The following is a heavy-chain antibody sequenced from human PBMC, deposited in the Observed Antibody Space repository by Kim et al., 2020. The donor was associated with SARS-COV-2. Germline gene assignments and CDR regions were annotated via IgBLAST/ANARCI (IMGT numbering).Heavy chain of an antibody. D-gene: IGHD5-18*01. CDR2: IKQDGSEI. CDR3: AREYAAWIQLWGMASYYGMDV. Sequence: GGSLRLSCAASGFTFSSYWMSWVRQAPGKGLEWVANIKQDGSEIYYVDSVKGRFTISRDNAKNSLYLQMNSLRAEDTAVYYCAREYAAWIQLWGMASYYGMDVWGQGTTCTVSS. CDR1: GFTFSSYW. V-gene: IGHV3-7*01. J-gene: IGHJ6*02.